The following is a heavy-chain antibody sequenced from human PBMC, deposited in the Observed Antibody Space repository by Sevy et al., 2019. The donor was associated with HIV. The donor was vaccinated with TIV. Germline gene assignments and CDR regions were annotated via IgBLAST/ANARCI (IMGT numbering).Heavy chain of an antibody. CDR3: AKRRVQSGLSGGGANYGWDV. D-gene: IGHD2-8*02. V-gene: IGHV3-23*01. CDR2: LNGGGSRT. CDR1: GFSFSNYA. Sequence: GGSLRLSCAASGFSFSNYAMSWVHQAPGKGLEWVSTLNGGGSRTYYSDSVTGRFTISRDNSRNTLYLQMNSLRAEDTAVYYSAKRRVQSGLSGGGANYGWDVCGQGTTVTVSS. J-gene: IGHJ6*02.